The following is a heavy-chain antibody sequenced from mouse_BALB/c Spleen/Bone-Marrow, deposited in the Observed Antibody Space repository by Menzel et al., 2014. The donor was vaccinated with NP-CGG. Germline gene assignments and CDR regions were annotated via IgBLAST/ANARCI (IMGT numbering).Heavy chain of an antibody. CDR3: ARHHRYAYYFDY. J-gene: IGHJ2*01. V-gene: IGHV1S130*01. D-gene: IGHD2-14*01. Sequence: QVQLQQSVSVLVRPGASVKLSCKTSGYTFTSSWMHWAKQRPGQGLEWIGEIHPNSANTNYNEKFKGKATLTVDTSSSTAYVDLSSLTSEDSAVYYCARHHRYAYYFDYWGQGTTLTVSS. CDR1: GYTFTSSW. CDR2: IHPNSANT.